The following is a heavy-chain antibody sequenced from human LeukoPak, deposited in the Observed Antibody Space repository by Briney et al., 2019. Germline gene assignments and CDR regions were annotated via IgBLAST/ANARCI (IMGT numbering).Heavy chain of an antibody. CDR2: IYHSGST. CDR3: ARERAAAGTRLDY. D-gene: IGHD6-13*01. Sequence: SGTLSLTCAVSGGSISSSNWWSWVRQPPGKGLEWIGEIYHSGSTNYNPSLKSRVTISVDKSKNQLSLKLSTVTAADTAVYYCARERAAAGTRLDYWGQGTLVTVSS. CDR1: GGSISSSNW. J-gene: IGHJ4*02. V-gene: IGHV4-4*02.